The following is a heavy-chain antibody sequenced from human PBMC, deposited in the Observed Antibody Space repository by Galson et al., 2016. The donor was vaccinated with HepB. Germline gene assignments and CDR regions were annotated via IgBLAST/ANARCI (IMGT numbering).Heavy chain of an antibody. Sequence: SLRLSCAASGFTVSSNYMSWVRQAPGKGLEWVSVIYSGGSTYYADSVKGRFTISRDNSKNTLYLQMNSLRPEDTAVSYCARGGRDTAMDYYYYGMDVWGQGTTVTVSS. CDR3: ARGGRDTAMDYYYYGMDV. CDR2: IYSGGST. V-gene: IGHV3-66*01. D-gene: IGHD5-18*01. CDR1: GFTVSSNY. J-gene: IGHJ6*02.